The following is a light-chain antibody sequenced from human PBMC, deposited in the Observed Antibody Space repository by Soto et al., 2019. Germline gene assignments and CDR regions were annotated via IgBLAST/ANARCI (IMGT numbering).Light chain of an antibody. CDR2: GAS. V-gene: IGKV3D-20*02. Sequence: EIVLTQSPGTLSLSPGERATLSCRASQSVSSSYLAWYQQKPGQAPRLLIYGASSSATGIPDRFSGSGSGTDFTLTISRLEPEDFAVYYCQQRSNWPPAFGQGTKVDIK. CDR1: QSVSSSY. J-gene: IGKJ1*01. CDR3: QQRSNWPPA.